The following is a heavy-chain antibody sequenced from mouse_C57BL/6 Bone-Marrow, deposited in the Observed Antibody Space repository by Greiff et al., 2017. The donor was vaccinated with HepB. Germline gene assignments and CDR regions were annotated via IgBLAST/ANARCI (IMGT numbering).Heavy chain of an antibody. CDR3: ARDGGWDDYFDY. Sequence: DVHLVESGGDLVKPGGSLKLSCAASGFTFSSYGMSWVRQTPDKRLEWVATISSGGSYTYYPDSVKGRFTISRDKAKNNLYLQMSHLKSEDTAMYYCARDGGWDDYFDYWGQGTTLTVSS. D-gene: IGHD1-1*02. V-gene: IGHV5-6*01. CDR2: ISSGGSYT. J-gene: IGHJ2*01. CDR1: GFTFSSYG.